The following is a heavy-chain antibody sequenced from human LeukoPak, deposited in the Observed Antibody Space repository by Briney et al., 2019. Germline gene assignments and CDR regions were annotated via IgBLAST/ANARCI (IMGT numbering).Heavy chain of an antibody. J-gene: IGHJ4*02. CDR3: ARGRWLVNY. CDR2: IYYNEST. V-gene: IGHV4-59*01. D-gene: IGHD6-19*01. CDR1: GSSISTYY. Sequence: SETLSLTCTVSGSSISTYYWSWIRQPVGKGLEWIGYIYYNESTNYDPSVKSRVTISADTSKNQFSLKLRSVTAADTAVYYCARGRWLVNYWGQGTLVTVSS.